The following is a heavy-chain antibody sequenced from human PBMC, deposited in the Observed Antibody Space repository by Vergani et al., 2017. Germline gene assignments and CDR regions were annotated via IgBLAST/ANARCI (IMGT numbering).Heavy chain of an antibody. J-gene: IGHJ4*02. Sequence: QVQLQESGPGLVKPSETLSLTCIVSGGSISPYYWSWIRQPAGKGLEWMGYVSFRGDTFYDPSVKGRMTISLNTSINQFSLYLTSVTAADTAVYYCARSRIYYGAGSPDYWGQGTLVTVSS. V-gene: IGHV4-59*01. D-gene: IGHD3-10*01. CDR3: ARSRIYYGAGSPDY. CDR1: GGSISPYY. CDR2: VSFRGDT.